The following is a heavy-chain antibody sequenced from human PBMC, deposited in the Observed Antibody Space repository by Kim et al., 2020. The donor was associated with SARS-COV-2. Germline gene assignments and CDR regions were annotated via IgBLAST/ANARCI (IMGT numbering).Heavy chain of an antibody. CDR3: AKCDNMGGAFDI. D-gene: IGHD3-16*01. CDR1: GFTVSNKY. Sequence: GGSLRLSCAASGFTVSNKYMAWVRQAPGKGLAWDSIIHNNGLAYYTDSVRGRFTISRDTSKNTVFLQMNDLRGDDTARYYCAKCDNMGGAFDIWGQGTMVTVS. V-gene: IGHV3-53*01. CDR2: IHNNGLA. J-gene: IGHJ3*02.